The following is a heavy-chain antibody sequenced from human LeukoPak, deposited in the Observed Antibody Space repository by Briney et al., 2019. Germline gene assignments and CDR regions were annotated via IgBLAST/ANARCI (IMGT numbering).Heavy chain of an antibody. CDR3: ARHYGSGSNDRNHPFDY. CDR2: IKAGDGET. V-gene: IGHV1-3*01. Sequence: GGSLKLSCKPSGFTFTSYAMGWVRQAPGQRLEWMGWIKAGDGETNYSQKFKGRVTITRDTSASTPYMELSSLSSADTALYYCARHYGSGSNDRNHPFDYWGQGTLVTVSS. J-gene: IGHJ4*02. CDR1: GFTFTSYA. D-gene: IGHD3-10*01.